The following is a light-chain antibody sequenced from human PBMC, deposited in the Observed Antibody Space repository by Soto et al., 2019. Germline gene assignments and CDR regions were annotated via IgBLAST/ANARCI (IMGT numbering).Light chain of an antibody. V-gene: IGLV2-14*01. CDR1: SSDVGGYNY. Sequence: QSVLHQPASVSGSHGQSITISCTGTSSDVGGYNYVSWYQQHPGKAPKLMIYDVSNRPSGVSNRFSGSKSGNTASLTISGLQAEDEADYYCSSYTSSSTLLYVFGTGTKVTVL. CDR3: SSYTSSSTLLYV. J-gene: IGLJ1*01. CDR2: DVS.